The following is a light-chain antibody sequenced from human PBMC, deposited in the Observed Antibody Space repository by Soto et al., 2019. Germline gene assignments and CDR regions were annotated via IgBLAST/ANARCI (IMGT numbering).Light chain of an antibody. CDR1: QSVNSN. CDR2: GAS. J-gene: IGKJ2*01. Sequence: ETVMTQSPATLSVSPGERATLSCRASQSVNSNLAWYQQKLGQAPRVLIYGASTRATGIPARFSGSGSGTEFILTISSLQSEDFAVYYCQQYNNWPPVYTFGQGTKVDIK. V-gene: IGKV3-15*01. CDR3: QQYNNWPPVYT.